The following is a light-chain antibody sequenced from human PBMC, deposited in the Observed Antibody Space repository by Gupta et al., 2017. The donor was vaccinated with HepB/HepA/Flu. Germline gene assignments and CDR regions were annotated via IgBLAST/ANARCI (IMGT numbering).Light chain of an antibody. Sequence: DIVMTQSPDSLTVSLGERATINCKSSQSVLYSSNNKNYLAWYQQKPGQPPRLLIYWASTRESGVPDRVSGSGSGTDFTLTISSLQAEDVAVYYCQQYYSPLPFTFGHGTKVDIK. J-gene: IGKJ3*01. CDR2: WAS. V-gene: IGKV4-1*01. CDR3: QQYYSPLPFT. CDR1: QSVLYSSNNKNY.